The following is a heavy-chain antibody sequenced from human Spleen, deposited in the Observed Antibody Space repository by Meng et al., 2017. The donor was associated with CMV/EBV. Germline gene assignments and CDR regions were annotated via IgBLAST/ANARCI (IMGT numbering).Heavy chain of an antibody. CDR1: GFTFDTYW. J-gene: IGHJ6*02. CDR2: INSDGSST. V-gene: IGHV3-74*01. Sequence: GESLKISCAASGFTFDTYWMHWVRQAPGKGLVWVSHINSDGSSTTYADNVQGRFTISRDNAKNTLYLQMNSLRAEDTAVYYCASGSLDAWLQNYYYYGMDVWGQGTTVTVSS. CDR3: ASGSLDAWLQNYYYYGMDV. D-gene: IGHD3-22*01.